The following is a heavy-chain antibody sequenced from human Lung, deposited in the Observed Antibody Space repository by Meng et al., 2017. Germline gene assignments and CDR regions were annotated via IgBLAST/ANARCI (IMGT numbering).Heavy chain of an antibody. CDR2: IYHSGGT. D-gene: IGHD2-2*01. J-gene: IGHJ4*02. CDR1: GGSIGSGTW. Sequence: VRRRGSGPGPGKASGTRSLTCGVSGGSIGSGTWWSWVRQPPGKGLEWIGEIYHSGGTKYNPSLKSRVTISVDKSKNQFSLKLSSVTAADTAVYYCARGLGEAVVPRTMFDYWGQGTLVTVSS. V-gene: IGHV4-4*02. CDR3: ARGLGEAVVPRTMFDY.